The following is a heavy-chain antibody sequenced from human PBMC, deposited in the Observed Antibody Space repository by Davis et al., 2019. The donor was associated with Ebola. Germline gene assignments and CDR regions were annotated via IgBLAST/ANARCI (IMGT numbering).Heavy chain of an antibody. Sequence: AASVKVSCKASGYTFTSYVISWVRQAPGQGLEWMGRINPNSGGTNYAQKFQGRVTMTRDTSISTAYMELSRLRSDDTAVYYCAREGVTMVRDTFDYWGQGTLVTVSS. J-gene: IGHJ4*02. CDR2: INPNSGGT. V-gene: IGHV1-2*06. CDR3: AREGVTMVRDTFDY. D-gene: IGHD3-10*01. CDR1: GYTFTSYV.